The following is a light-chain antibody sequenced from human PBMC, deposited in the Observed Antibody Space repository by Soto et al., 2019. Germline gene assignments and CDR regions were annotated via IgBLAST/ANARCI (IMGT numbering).Light chain of an antibody. V-gene: IGKV1-39*01. CDR3: QQNYSTPPT. CDR2: AAY. CDR1: QSISSY. Sequence: DIPMPQSPSSLSASVGDRVTITCRASQSISSYLNWYQQNPGQTPQLLIYAAYSLQGGVPSRLSGSGSVTDFTLTISSLQPEDVATYYCQQNYSTPPTFGQGTKVEIK. J-gene: IGKJ2*01.